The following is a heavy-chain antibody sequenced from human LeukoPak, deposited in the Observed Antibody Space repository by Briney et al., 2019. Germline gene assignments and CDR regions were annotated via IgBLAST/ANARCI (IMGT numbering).Heavy chain of an antibody. CDR3: AREWGGIVATPSYFDY. CDR1: GDSVSSNSAA. Sequence: SQTLSLTYAISGDSVSSNSAAWNWIRQSPSRGLEWLGRTYYRSKWYNDYAVSVKSRITINPDTSKNQFSLQLNSVTPEDTAVYYCAREWGGIVATPSYFDYWGQGTLVTVSS. J-gene: IGHJ4*02. D-gene: IGHD5-12*01. CDR2: TYYRSKWYN. V-gene: IGHV6-1*01.